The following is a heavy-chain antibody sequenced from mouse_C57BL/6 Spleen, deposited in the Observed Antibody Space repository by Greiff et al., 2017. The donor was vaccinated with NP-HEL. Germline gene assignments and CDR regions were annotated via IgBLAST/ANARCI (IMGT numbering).Heavy chain of an antibody. CDR1: GFTFSSYG. CDR3: ARHGLGRDWFAY. V-gene: IGHV5-6*01. CDR2: ISSGGSYT. J-gene: IGHJ3*01. Sequence: DVHLVESGGGLVKPGGSLKLSCAASGFTFSSYGMSWVRQTPDKRLEWVATISSGGSYTYYPDSVKGRFTISRDNAKNTLYLQMSSLKSEDTAMYYCARHGLGRDWFAYWGQGTLVTVSA. D-gene: IGHD4-1*01.